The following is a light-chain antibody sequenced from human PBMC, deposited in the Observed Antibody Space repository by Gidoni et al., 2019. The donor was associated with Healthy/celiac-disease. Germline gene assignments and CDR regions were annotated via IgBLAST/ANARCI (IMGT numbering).Light chain of an antibody. CDR1: QSVLYSSNNKNY. Sequence: DIVMTQSPDSLAVSLGERATINCKSSQSVLYSSNNKNYLAGYQQKPGQPPKLLLYGASTRDSGVPDRFSGSGSGTDFTLTISSLQAEDVAVYYCQQYYSTPPTFXXXTKLEIK. V-gene: IGKV4-1*01. J-gene: IGKJ2*01. CDR3: QQYYSTPPT. CDR2: GAS.